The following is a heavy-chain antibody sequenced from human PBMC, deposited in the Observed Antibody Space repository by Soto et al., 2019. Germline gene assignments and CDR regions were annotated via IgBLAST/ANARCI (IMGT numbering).Heavy chain of an antibody. D-gene: IGHD3-22*01. J-gene: IGHJ4*02. CDR3: AKDVPLYDSSGYRPDY. CDR1: GFTFSSYG. Sequence: GGSLRLSCAASGFTFSSYGMHWVRQAPGKGLEWVAVISYDGSNKYYADSVKGRFTISRDNSKNTLYLQMNSLRAEDTAVYYCAKDVPLYDSSGYRPDYWGRGTLVTVSS. V-gene: IGHV3-30*18. CDR2: ISYDGSNK.